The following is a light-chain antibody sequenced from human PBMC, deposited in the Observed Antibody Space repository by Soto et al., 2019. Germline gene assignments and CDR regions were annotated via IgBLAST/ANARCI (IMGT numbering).Light chain of an antibody. V-gene: IGKV3-20*01. CDR1: QSVSSSY. CDR3: QQFGSSSWT. J-gene: IGKJ1*01. CDR2: GAP. Sequence: ESVLTQSPGTLSLSPGEKATLSCRASQSVSSSYLAWYQQKPGQAPRLLIYGAPSRATGIPDRFSGSGSGTDFTLTVSRLEPEDFAVYYCQQFGSSSWTVGQGTKVDIK.